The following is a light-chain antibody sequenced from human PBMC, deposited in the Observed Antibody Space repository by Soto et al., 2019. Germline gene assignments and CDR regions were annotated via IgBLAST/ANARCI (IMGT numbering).Light chain of an antibody. Sequence: SYELTQPPSVSVSPGQTASITCSGDKLGDKYACWYQQKPGQCPVLVIYQDSKRPSGIPGRFAGSNSGKTATLTISGTQAMDEADYYCQAWDSSTAVVFGGGTKLTVL. CDR3: QAWDSSTAVV. J-gene: IGLJ2*01. V-gene: IGLV3-1*01. CDR1: KLGDKY. CDR2: QDS.